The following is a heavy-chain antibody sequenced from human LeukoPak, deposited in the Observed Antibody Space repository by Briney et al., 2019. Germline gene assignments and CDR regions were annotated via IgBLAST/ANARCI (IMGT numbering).Heavy chain of an antibody. Sequence: GGSLRLSCAASGFTFSSYAMSWFRQAPGKGLEWVSILYSGGSTYYADSVKGRFTISRDNSKNTLYLLMNSLRAEDTAMYYCARDSGDGDYEPLDSWGQGTLVTVSS. CDR1: GFTFSSYA. CDR3: ARDSGDGDYEPLDS. D-gene: IGHD4-17*01. CDR2: LYSGGST. V-gene: IGHV3-53*01. J-gene: IGHJ4*02.